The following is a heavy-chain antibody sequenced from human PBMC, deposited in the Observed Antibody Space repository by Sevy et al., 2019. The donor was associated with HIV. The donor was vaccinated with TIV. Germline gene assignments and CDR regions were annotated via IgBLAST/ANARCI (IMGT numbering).Heavy chain of an antibody. D-gene: IGHD5-18*01. CDR1: GFTFSVYW. CDR3: VREGVGGYSYSLDQ. CDR2: MKEDGSDK. V-gene: IGHV3-7*01. J-gene: IGHJ4*02. Sequence: GGSLRLSCAASGFTFSVYWMTWVRQAPGKGLEWVATMKEDGSDKDYVDSVKGRFTISRDNAKNSLYLQMNSLRAEDTAFCEWVREGVGGYSYSLDQWGLGTLVTVSS.